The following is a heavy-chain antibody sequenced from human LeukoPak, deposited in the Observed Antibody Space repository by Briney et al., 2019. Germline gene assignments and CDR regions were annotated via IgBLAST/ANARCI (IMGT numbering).Heavy chain of an antibody. J-gene: IGHJ4*02. Sequence: GGSLRLSCAASGFPFSSYSMNWVRQAPGKGLEWVSSISSSSSYIYYADSVKGRFTISRDNAKNSLYLQMNSLRAEDTAVFYCVKDMKIKAAGYYFDYWGQGTLVTVSS. V-gene: IGHV3-21*01. CDR1: GFPFSSYS. CDR2: ISSSSSYI. CDR3: VKDMKIKAAGYYFDY. D-gene: IGHD6-13*01.